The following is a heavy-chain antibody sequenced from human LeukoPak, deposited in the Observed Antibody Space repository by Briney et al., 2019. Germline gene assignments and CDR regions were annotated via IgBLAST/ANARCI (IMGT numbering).Heavy chain of an antibody. CDR2: IWYDGSNK. CDR1: GFTFSIFG. V-gene: IGHV3-33*01. CDR3: ARDRGTTSSAGYYFDT. Sequence: GGSLRLSCAASGFTFSIFGMHWVRQAPGKGLEWVAIIWYDGSNKYYGDSVKGRFTVSRDNSKNTLRLQVNSLRAEDTAVYYCARDRGTTSSAGYYFDTWGQGALVTVSS. D-gene: IGHD6-6*01. J-gene: IGHJ4*02.